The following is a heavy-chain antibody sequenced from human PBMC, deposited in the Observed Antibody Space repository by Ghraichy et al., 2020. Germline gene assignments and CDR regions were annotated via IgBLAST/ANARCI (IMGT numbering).Heavy chain of an antibody. J-gene: IGHJ4*02. D-gene: IGHD6-13*01. CDR3: AREDSSSLSDFDY. CDR1: GYIFSSYS. V-gene: IGHV3-21*01. CDR2: ISSRSTYM. Sequence: GGSLRLSCAASGYIFSSYSMHWVRQAPGKGLEWVSSISSRSTYMYYADSVKGRFTVSRDNAKNSLYLQMNSLRAEDTAVYYCAREDSSSLSDFDYWGQGTLVTVSS.